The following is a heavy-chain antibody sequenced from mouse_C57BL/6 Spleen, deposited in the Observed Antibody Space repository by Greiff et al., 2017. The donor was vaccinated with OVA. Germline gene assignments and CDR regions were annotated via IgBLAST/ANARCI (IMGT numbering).Heavy chain of an antibody. V-gene: IGHV1-55*01. D-gene: IGHD2-3*01. CDR3: ARWDDGYYGDAMDY. Sequence: QVHVKQPGAELVKPGASVKMSCKASGYTFTSYWITWVKQRPGQGLEWIGDIYPGSGSTNYNEKFKSKATLTVDTSSSTAYMQLSSLTSEDSAVYYCARWDDGYYGDAMDYWGQGTSVTVSS. CDR1: GYTFTSYW. CDR2: IYPGSGST. J-gene: IGHJ4*01.